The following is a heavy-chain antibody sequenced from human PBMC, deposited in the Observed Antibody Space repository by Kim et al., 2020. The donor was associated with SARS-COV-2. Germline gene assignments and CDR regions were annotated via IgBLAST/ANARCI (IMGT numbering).Heavy chain of an antibody. V-gene: IGHV1-69*04. CDR2: IIPILGIA. CDR1: GGTFSSYA. D-gene: IGHD3-22*01. CDR3: ARGPYYYDSSRDNWFDP. Sequence: SVKVSCKASGGTFSSYAISWVRQAPGQGLEWMGRIIPILGIANYAQKFQGRVTITADKSTSTAYMELSSLRSEDTAVYYCARGPYYYDSSRDNWFDPWGQGTLVTVSS. J-gene: IGHJ5*02.